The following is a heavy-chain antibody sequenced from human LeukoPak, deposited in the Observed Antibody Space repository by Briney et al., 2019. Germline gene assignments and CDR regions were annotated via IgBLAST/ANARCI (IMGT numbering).Heavy chain of an antibody. CDR2: IYYSGST. J-gene: IGHJ4*02. V-gene: IGHV4-59*01. D-gene: IGHD4-17*01. CDR1: GGSISSYY. Sequence: PETLSLTCTVSGGSISSYYWSWLRQPPGKGLEWVGYIYYSGSTYYNPSLKSRVTISVDTSKNQFSLKLSSVTAADTAVYYCARDNYGDFYFDYWGQGTLVTVSS. CDR3: ARDNYGDFYFDY.